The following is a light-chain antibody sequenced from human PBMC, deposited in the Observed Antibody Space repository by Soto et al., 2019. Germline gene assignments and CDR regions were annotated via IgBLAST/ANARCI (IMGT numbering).Light chain of an antibody. J-gene: IGLJ2*01. Sequence: QSALTQPASVSGSPGQSITISCTGTSSDVGGYNYVSWYQQHPGKAPKLMIYDVSNRPSGVSNRFSGSKSGNKASLTISGLQAEDEADYYCSSYTSSSLVVFGGGTKLTVL. CDR1: SSDVGGYNY. V-gene: IGLV2-14*01. CDR2: DVS. CDR3: SSYTSSSLVV.